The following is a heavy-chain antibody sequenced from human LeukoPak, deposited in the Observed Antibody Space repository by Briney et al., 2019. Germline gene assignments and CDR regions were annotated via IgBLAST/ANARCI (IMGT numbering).Heavy chain of an antibody. J-gene: IGHJ4*02. CDR3: AREDTGSYGFY. Sequence: SVKVSCKASGGTFSSYAISWVRQAPGQGLEWMGRIIPILGIANYAQKFQGRVTITADKSTSTAYMELSSLRSEDTAVYYCAREDTGSYGFYWGQGTLVTVSS. CDR2: IIPILGIA. CDR1: GGTFSSYA. V-gene: IGHV1-69*04. D-gene: IGHD5-18*01.